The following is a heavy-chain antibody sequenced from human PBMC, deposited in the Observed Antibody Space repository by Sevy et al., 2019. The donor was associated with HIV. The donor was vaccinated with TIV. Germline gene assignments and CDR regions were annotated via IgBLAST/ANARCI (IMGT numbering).Heavy chain of an antibody. CDR1: GDSISSYF. Sequence: SETLSLTCNVSGDSISSYFWSWFRQPPGKGLEWIGIIYYRGNTYYNPSLKSRVTIFVDTSKNHFSLKLTSVTAADTAFYYCARRAYGSSHYFDYWGQGTLVTVSS. CDR3: ARRAYGSSHYFDY. J-gene: IGHJ4*02. CDR2: IYYRGNT. D-gene: IGHD6-13*01. V-gene: IGHV4-59*04.